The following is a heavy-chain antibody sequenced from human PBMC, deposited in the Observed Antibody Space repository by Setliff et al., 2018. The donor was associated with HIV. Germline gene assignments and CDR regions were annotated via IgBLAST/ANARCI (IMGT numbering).Heavy chain of an antibody. CDR2: INPGGSEK. CDR1: GFTFSGYW. D-gene: IGHD2-15*01. V-gene: IGHV3-7*04. Sequence: PGGSLRLSCAVSGFTFSGYWMTWVRQAPGKGLEWVASINPGGSEKWYVDSVKGRFTVSGDNTKNSLYLQMNSLRAEDTAVYYCERGGGYWGQGTMGTVSS. CDR3: ERGGGY. J-gene: IGHJ4*02.